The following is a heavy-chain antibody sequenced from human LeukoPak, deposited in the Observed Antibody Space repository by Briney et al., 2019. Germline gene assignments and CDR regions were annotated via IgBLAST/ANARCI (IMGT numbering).Heavy chain of an antibody. Sequence: SQTLSLTCTVSGGSISSGDYYWSWIRQPPGKGLEWIGYIYYSGSTYYNPSLKSRVTISVDTSKNQFSLKLSSVTAADTAVYYCASPPGGSSYDGYFDYWGQGTLVTVSS. CDR1: GGSISSGDYY. D-gene: IGHD6-6*01. J-gene: IGHJ4*02. CDR3: ASPPGGSSYDGYFDY. CDR2: IYYSGST. V-gene: IGHV4-30-4*08.